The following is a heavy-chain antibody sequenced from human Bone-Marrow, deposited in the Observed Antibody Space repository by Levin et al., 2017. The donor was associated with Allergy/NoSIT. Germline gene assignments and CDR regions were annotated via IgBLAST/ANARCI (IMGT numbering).Heavy chain of an antibody. J-gene: IGHJ4*02. CDR1: GFTFSRFA. V-gene: IGHV3-23*01. D-gene: IGHD6-6*01. CDR2: ITLSGGAT. Sequence: GGSLRLSCAASGFTFSRFAMGWVRQAPGKGLEWVSIITLSGGATYYADSVKGRFTISRDNSQNTLFLQMNNLRVEDTAAYYCAKRSREYRSSSVGYDFGSGGQGTLVTVS. CDR3: AKRSREYRSSSVGYDFGS.